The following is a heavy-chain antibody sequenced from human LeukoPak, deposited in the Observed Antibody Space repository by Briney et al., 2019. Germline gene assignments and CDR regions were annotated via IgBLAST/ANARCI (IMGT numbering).Heavy chain of an antibody. CDR2: INTNTGNP. D-gene: IGHD6-13*01. Sequence: ASVKASCTASRYTVTSYGISWVRQAPGHRLEWMRWINTNTGNPTFAQGFTGRFVFSLDTSVSTAYLQINSLTADDTAVYFCATRYSTSHYYYLDVWGKGTTVTVSS. V-gene: IGHV7-4-1*02. CDR1: RYTVTSYG. J-gene: IGHJ6*03. CDR3: ATRYSTSHYYYLDV.